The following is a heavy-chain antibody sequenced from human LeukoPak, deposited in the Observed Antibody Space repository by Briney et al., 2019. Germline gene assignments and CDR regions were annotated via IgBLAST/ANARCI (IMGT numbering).Heavy chain of an antibody. CDR3: ARDLIHSAAGDFDF. CDR1: GGSISCYY. CDR2: IYTTGSN. J-gene: IGHJ4*02. D-gene: IGHD3-16*01. Sequence: PSETLSLICTVSGGSISCYYWSWIRQPAGKGLEWIGRIYTTGSNNYNPSLKSRVTMSVDTSKNQFSLRLSSVTAADTAVYYCARDLIHSAAGDFDFWGQGTLVTVSS. V-gene: IGHV4-4*07.